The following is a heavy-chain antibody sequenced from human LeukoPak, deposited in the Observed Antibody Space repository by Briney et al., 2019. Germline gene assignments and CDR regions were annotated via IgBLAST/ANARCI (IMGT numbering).Heavy chain of an antibody. J-gene: IGHJ4*02. CDR1: GGSISSYY. CDR2: IYTSGGT. CDR3: ARSLASSWQQAPFDY. D-gene: IGHD6-13*01. V-gene: IGHV4-4*07. Sequence: PSETLSLTCTVSGGSISSYYWSWIRQPAGKGLEWIGRIYTSGGTNYNPSLKSRVTMSVDTSKNQFSLKLSSVTAADTAVYYCARSLASSWQQAPFDYWGQGTLVTVSS.